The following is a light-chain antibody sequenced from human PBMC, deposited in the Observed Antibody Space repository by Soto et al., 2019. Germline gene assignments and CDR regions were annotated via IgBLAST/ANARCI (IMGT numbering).Light chain of an antibody. CDR2: GAS. CDR1: QTGSSNY. J-gene: IGKJ1*01. CDR3: QQYFKSPWT. Sequence: EIVLTQSPGTLSLSPGERATLSCGASQTGSSNYLAWYQQKPGQARRLLIYGASSRATGIPDRFSGSGSGTDFVLTISRLEPEDFAVYYCQQYFKSPWTFGQGTKVDIK. V-gene: IGKV3-20*01.